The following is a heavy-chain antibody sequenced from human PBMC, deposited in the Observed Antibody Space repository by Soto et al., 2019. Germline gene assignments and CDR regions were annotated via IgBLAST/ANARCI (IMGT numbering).Heavy chain of an antibody. CDR3: ASSRWLVHHYYGMDV. CDR1: GYTFTGYY. D-gene: IGHD6-19*01. V-gene: IGHV1-2*04. CDR2: INPNSGGT. J-gene: IGHJ6*02. Sequence: GASVKVSCKASGYTFTGYYMHWVRQAPGQGLEWMGWINPNSGGTNYAQKYQGWVTMTRDTSISTAYMELSRLRFDDTAVYYCASSRWLVHHYYGMDVWGQGTTVTVSS.